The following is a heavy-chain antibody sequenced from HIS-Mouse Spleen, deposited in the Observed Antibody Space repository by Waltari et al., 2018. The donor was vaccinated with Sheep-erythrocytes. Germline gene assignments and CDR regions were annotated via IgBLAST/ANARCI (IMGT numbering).Heavy chain of an antibody. CDR3: ARDSMGHDAFDI. CDR1: GFTFSSYS. Sequence: EVQLVESGGGLVKPGGSLRRSCAASGFTFSSYSMNWVRQAPGKGVEWFSSISSSSSYINYPDSVKGRFTISRDNAKNSLYLQMNSLRAEDTAVYYCARDSMGHDAFDIWGQGTMVTVSS. CDR2: ISSSSSYI. D-gene: IGHD3-10*01. J-gene: IGHJ3*02. V-gene: IGHV3-21*01.